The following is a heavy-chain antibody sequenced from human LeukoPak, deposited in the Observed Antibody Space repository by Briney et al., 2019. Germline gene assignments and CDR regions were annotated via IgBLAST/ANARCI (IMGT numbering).Heavy chain of an antibody. J-gene: IGHJ4*02. CDR2: IYSGGST. D-gene: IGHD3-10*01. CDR1: GFTVSSNY. Sequence: GGSLRLSCAVSGFTVSSNYMSWVRQAPGKGLEWVSVIYSGGSTYYADSVKGRFTISRDNSKNTLYLQMNSLRAEDTAVYFCATGERMVRGDGVDYWGQGTLVTVSS. V-gene: IGHV3-66*01. CDR3: ATGERMVRGDGVDY.